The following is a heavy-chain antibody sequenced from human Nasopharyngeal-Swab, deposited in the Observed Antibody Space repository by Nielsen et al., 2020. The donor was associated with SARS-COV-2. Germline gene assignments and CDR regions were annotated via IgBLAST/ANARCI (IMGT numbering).Heavy chain of an antibody. CDR2: ISAYNGDT. Sequence: ASVKVSCKASGYIFASYSISWVRQAPGQGLEWMGWISAYNGDTNYAQKLQGRVTMTTDTSTSTAYVELRSLRSDDTAVYYCARGAPSGYSGCTDWGQGTLVTVSS. D-gene: IGHD5-12*01. CDR3: ARGAPSGYSGCTD. V-gene: IGHV1-18*01. CDR1: GYIFASYS. J-gene: IGHJ4*02.